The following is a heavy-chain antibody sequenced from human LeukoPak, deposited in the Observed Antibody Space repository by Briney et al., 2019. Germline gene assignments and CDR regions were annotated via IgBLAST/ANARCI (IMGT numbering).Heavy chain of an antibody. CDR1: GFTFSDYY. Sequence: GGSLRLSCAASGFTFSDYYMSWIRQAPGKGLEWVSYISSSGSTIYYADTVKGRFTISRDNAKNSLYLQMNSLRAEDTAVYYCARDSSVVVNTFDYWGQGTLVTVSS. V-gene: IGHV3-11*01. CDR3: ARDSSVVVNTFDY. J-gene: IGHJ4*02. CDR2: ISSSGSTI. D-gene: IGHD3-22*01.